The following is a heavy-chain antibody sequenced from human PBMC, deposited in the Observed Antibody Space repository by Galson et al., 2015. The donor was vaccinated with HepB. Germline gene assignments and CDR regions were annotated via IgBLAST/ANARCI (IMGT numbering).Heavy chain of an antibody. J-gene: IGHJ4*02. CDR2: IKSNTDGGTT. CDR3: ITDSSGYYYGGEAY. CDR1: GFTFSNAW. Sequence: SLRLSCAASGFTFSNAWMSWVRQAPGKGLEWVGRIKSNTDGGTTAYAAPVEGRFTISRDDSKNTLYLQMNSLKTEDTAVYYCITDSSGYYYGGEAYWGQGTLVTVSS. D-gene: IGHD3-22*01. V-gene: IGHV3-15*01.